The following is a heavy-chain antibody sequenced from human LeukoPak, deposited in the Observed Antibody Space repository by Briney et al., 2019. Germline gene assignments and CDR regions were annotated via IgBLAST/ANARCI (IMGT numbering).Heavy chain of an antibody. CDR1: GFTFSNYL. V-gene: IGHV3-74*01. D-gene: IGHD5-12*01. CDR2: ISGEGTST. Sequence: GGSLRPSCAASGFTFSNYLMHWVRQAPGKGLVWVARISGEGTSTTYADSVKGRFTVSRDNAKNTLYLQMNSVRAEDTAVYYCARGGAYDLFYWGQGTLVTVSS. J-gene: IGHJ4*02. CDR3: ARGGAYDLFY.